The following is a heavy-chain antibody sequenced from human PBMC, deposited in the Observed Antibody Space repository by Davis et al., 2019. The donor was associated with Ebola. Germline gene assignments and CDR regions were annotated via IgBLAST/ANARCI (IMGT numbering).Heavy chain of an antibody. V-gene: IGHV4-59*01. J-gene: IGHJ5*02. CDR2: IYYSGST. Sequence: PSETLSLTCTVSGGSISSYYWSWIRQPPGKGLEWIGYIYYSGSTNYNPSLKSRVTISVDTSKNQFSLKLSSVTAADTAVYYCASYDFWSGAPGWFDPWGQGTLVTASS. D-gene: IGHD3-3*01. CDR3: ASYDFWSGAPGWFDP. CDR1: GGSISSYY.